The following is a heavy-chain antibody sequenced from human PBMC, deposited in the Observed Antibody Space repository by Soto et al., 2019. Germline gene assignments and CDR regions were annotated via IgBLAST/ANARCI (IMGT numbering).Heavy chain of an antibody. J-gene: IGHJ6*02. D-gene: IGHD4-4*01. CDR2: IIPIFGTA. V-gene: IGHV1-69*13. CDR1: GGTFSSYA. Sequence: SVKVSCKASGGTFSSYAISWVRQAPGQELEWMGGIIPIFGTANYAQKFQGRVTITADESTSTAYMELSSLRSEDTAVYYCARGTVTTASYYYYYYGMDVWGQGTTVTVSS. CDR3: ARGTVTTASYYYYYYGMDV.